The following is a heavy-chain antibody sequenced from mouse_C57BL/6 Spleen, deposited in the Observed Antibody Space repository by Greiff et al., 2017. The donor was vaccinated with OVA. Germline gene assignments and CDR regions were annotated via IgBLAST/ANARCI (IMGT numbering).Heavy chain of an antibody. Sequence: VQLQQSGAELVKPGASVKLSCKASGYTFTSYWMHWVKQRPGQGLEWIGMIHPNSGSTNYNEKFKSKATLTVDKSSSTAYMQLSSLTSEDSAVYYCARFNSNYVNAMDYWGQGTSVTVSS. J-gene: IGHJ4*01. D-gene: IGHD2-5*01. V-gene: IGHV1-64*01. CDR3: ARFNSNYVNAMDY. CDR1: GYTFTSYW. CDR2: IHPNSGST.